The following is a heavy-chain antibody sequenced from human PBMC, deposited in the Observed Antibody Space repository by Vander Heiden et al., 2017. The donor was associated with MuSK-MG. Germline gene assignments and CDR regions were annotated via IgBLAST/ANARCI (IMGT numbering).Heavy chain of an antibody. J-gene: IGHJ4*02. D-gene: IGHD3-16*02. CDR2: ISGSGGST. CDR3: AKDQMMTFGGVIGICDY. Sequence: EVLLLASGGGLVKPGGPLRLSCAASAFTFSSYALSWVGLGAGKGLAWASAISGSGGSTYYADSVKGRFTISTDKSKNTLYLQMNSLRAEDTAVYYCAKDQMMTFGGVIGICDYWGQGTLVTVSS. V-gene: IGHV3-23*01. CDR1: AFTFSSYA.